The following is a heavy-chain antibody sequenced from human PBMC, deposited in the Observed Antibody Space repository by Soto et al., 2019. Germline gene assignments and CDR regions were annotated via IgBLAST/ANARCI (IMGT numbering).Heavy chain of an antibody. CDR1: RYTFTRCD. V-gene: IGHV1-8*01. CDR2: MNPNSANT. CDR3: AREGVRIMDV. Sequence: ASVKVSSKAARYTFTRCDVNWVRQATGQGLEWMGWMNPNSANTGYAQKFQGRVTMTRNTSISTAYMELSSLRSEDTAVYYCAREGVRIMDVWGQGTTVTVSS. J-gene: IGHJ6*02. D-gene: IGHD2-15*01.